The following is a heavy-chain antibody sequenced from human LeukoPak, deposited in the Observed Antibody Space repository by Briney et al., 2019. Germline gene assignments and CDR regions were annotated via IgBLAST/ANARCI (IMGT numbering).Heavy chain of an antibody. D-gene: IGHD2-8*01. J-gene: IGHJ6*03. Sequence: GASVKVSCKASGGTFSSYAISWVRQAPGQGLEWMGWISAYNGNTNYAQKLQGRVTMTTDTSTSTAYMELRSLRSDDTAVYYCARDAETYCTNGVCYPSLLYYYYYYMDVWGKGTTVTVSS. CDR3: ARDAETYCTNGVCYPSLLYYYYYYMDV. CDR1: GGTFSSYA. V-gene: IGHV1-18*01. CDR2: ISAYNGNT.